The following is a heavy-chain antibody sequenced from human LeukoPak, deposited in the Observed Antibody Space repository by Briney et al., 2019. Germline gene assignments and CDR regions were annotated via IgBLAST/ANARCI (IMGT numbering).Heavy chain of an antibody. D-gene: IGHD3-22*01. CDR1: GFT. J-gene: IGHJ5*02. Sequence: PGGSLRLSCAASGFTLTGSARLQGRGWSGFTIYYADSVKGRFTISRDNAKNSLYLQMNSLRAEDTAVYYCAREGTMRSWFDPWGQGTLVTVSS. CDR2: TI. CDR3: AREGTMRSWFDP. V-gene: IGHV3-48*01.